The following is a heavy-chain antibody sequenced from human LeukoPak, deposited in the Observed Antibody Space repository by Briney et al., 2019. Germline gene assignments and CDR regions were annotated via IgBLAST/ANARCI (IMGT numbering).Heavy chain of an antibody. J-gene: IGHJ4*02. D-gene: IGHD5-18*01. V-gene: IGHV4-59*01. CDR3: ARVRTYGYSYGPDY. CDR2: IYYSGST. CDR1: GGSISSYY. Sequence: SETLSLTCIVSGGSISSYYWTWIRQPPGKGPEWIGYIYYSGSTNYNPTLKSRVAISVDTSKNQFSLKLSSVTAADTAVYYCARVRTYGYSYGPDYWGQGTLVTVSS.